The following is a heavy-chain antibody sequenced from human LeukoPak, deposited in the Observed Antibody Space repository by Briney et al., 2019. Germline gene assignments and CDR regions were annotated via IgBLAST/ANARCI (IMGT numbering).Heavy chain of an antibody. CDR3: ARSRYDYIWGIDY. J-gene: IGHJ4*02. CDR2: ISSSSSYI. V-gene: IGHV3-21*01. CDR1: GFTFSSYS. Sequence: GGSLRLSCAASGFTFSSYSMNWVRQAPGKGLEWVSSISSSSSYIYYADSVKGRFTISRDNAKNTLYLQMNSLRDEDTAVFYCARSRYDYIWGIDYWGQGTLVTISS. D-gene: IGHD3-16*01.